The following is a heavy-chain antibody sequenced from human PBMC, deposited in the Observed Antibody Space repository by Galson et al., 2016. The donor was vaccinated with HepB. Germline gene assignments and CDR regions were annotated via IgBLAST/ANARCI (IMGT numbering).Heavy chain of an antibody. Sequence: SLRLSCAASGFNFISYGMHWVRQAPGKGLEWVAVTWFDGNYKDYAESVKGRITVSRDKTKNTLSLQLDSLRAEDTDVYHCARSREYFCSGSYLDYWGQEPWSSSPQ. J-gene: IGHJ4*01. CDR2: TWFDGNYK. CDR3: ARSREYFCSGSYLDY. CDR1: GFNFISYG. D-gene: IGHD3-10*01. V-gene: IGHV3-33*01.